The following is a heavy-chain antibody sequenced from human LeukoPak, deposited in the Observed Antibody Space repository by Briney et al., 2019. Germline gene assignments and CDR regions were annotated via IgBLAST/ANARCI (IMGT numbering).Heavy chain of an antibody. J-gene: IGHJ4*02. V-gene: IGHV3-30*02. CDR3: AKGDPYYFDY. Sequence: GGSLRLPCAASGFTFSSYGMHWVRQAPGKGLEWVAFIRYDGSNKYYADSVKGRFTISRDNSKNTLYLQMNSLRAEDTAVYYCAKGDPYYFDYWGQGTLVTVSS. CDR1: GFTFSSYG. CDR2: IRYDGSNK.